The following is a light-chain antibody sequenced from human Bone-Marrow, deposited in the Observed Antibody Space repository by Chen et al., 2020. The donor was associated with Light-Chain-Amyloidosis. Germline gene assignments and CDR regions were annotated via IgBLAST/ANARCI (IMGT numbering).Light chain of an antibody. CDR3: LQDYNYPRT. J-gene: IGKJ1*01. CDR2: SAS. Sequence: AIQMTQSPSSLSASVGDRVTITCRASQGIRNDLGWYQQKPGKAPKLLIFSASTLESGVPSRFSGSGSGTDFTLTISSLQPEDFATYYCLQDYNYPRTFGQGTKVDIK. V-gene: IGKV1-6*01. CDR1: QGIRND.